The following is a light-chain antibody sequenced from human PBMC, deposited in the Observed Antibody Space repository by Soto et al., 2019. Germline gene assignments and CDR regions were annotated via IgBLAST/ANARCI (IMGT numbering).Light chain of an antibody. V-gene: IGKV1-9*01. CDR3: QQLNSYPRT. Sequence: DIQLTQSPSFLSASVGDRVTITCWASQGISSYLAWYQQKPGKAPKLLIYAASTLQSGVPSRFSGSGSGTEFTLTISSLQPADFATDYCQQLNSYPRTFGKGTKLEIK. CDR2: AAS. J-gene: IGKJ2*01. CDR1: QGISSY.